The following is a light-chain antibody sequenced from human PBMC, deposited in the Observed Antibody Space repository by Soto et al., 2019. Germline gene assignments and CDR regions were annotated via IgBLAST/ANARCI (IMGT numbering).Light chain of an antibody. CDR1: SSDVCGYMY. J-gene: IGLJ1*01. Sequence: QSLLTQPASVSGSPGQSMTVSCTGTSSDVCGYMYVSWYQQHPGKAPKLLIYEVTNQPSGVSNRFSGSKSGNTASLTISGLQAEDEADYDRSSFTIRTTVVFGTGTKVTAL. V-gene: IGLV2-14*01. CDR3: SSFTIRTTVV. CDR2: EVT.